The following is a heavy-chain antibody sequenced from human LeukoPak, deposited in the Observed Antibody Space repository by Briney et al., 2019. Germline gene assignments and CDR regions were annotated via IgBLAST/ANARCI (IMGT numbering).Heavy chain of an antibody. D-gene: IGHD3-22*01. Sequence: GGSLRLSCAASGFTFSDHYMDWVRQAPGKGLEWVGRTRNKANSYTTECAASVKGRFTISRDDSKNSLYLQMNSLKTEDTAVYYCATRSGGYYDSSGYPSDDAFDIWGQGTMVTVSS. CDR1: GFTFSDHY. CDR2: TRNKANSYTT. CDR3: ATRSGGYYDSSGYPSDDAFDI. V-gene: IGHV3-72*01. J-gene: IGHJ3*02.